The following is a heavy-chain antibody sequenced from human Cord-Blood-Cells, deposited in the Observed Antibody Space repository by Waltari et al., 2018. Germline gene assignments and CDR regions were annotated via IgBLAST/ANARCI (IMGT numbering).Heavy chain of an antibody. CDR3: ARGSGSYPQYYFDY. V-gene: IGHV1-69*01. Sequence: QVQLVQSGAEVKKPGSSVKVSCKASAGTFSSYAISWVRQAPGQGLEWMGEIIPSFGTANDAQEFQGRVTITADESTSTAYMELSSLRSEDTAVYYCARGSGSYPQYYFDYWGQGTLVTVSS. CDR2: IIPSFGTA. CDR1: AGTFSSYA. J-gene: IGHJ4*02. D-gene: IGHD3-10*01.